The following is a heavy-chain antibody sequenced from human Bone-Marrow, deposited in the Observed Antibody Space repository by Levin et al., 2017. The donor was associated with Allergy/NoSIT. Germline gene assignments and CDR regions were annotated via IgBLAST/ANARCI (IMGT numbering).Heavy chain of an antibody. V-gene: IGHV4-39*07. Sequence: PSETLSLTCTVSGGSISDDSYYWAWVRQPPGKGLEWVGSIYYDGSAYYNPSLKTRLTISVDTSKNQFSLRVNSVTAADTAVYYCAGEPNSPYYYHYGLDVWGPGTTITVSS. CDR3: AGEPNSPYYYHYGLDV. CDR1: GGSISDDSYY. CDR2: IYYDGSA. J-gene: IGHJ6*02. D-gene: IGHD2/OR15-2a*01.